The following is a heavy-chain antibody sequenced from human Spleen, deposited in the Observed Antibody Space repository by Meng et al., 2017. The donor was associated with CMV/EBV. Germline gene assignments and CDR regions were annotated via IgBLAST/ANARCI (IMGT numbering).Heavy chain of an antibody. CDR3: ARDLPGGTKGTWLDL. CDR1: GYTFTSYY. Sequence: QVQLVQSGAEVKKPGASVKVSCKASGYTFTSYYMHWVRQAPGQGLEWMGIINPSGGSTSYAQKFQGRVTMTADESTMTAYMELKSLTSEDTAVYYCARDLPGGTKGTWLDLWGQGTLVTVSS. J-gene: IGHJ5*02. CDR2: INPSGGST. D-gene: IGHD1-14*01. V-gene: IGHV1-46*01.